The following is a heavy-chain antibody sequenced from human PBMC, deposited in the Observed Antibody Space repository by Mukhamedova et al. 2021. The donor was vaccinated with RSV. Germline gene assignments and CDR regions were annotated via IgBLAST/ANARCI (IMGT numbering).Heavy chain of an antibody. D-gene: IGHD3-22*01. J-gene: IGHJ5*02. Sequence: KFQGRVTITADKSTSTAYMELSSLRSEDTAVYYCARGGSSGYYWFDPWGQRTLVTVSS. V-gene: IGHV1-69*04. CDR3: ARGGSSGYYWFDP.